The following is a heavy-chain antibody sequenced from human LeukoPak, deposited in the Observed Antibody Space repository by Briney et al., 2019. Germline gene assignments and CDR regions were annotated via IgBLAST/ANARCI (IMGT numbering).Heavy chain of an antibody. J-gene: IGHJ4*02. V-gene: IGHV3-7*03. D-gene: IGHD3-22*01. CDR1: GFTFSSYW. CDR3: ATPLDYYDTSGYHQGGD. Sequence: GGSLRLSCAASGFTFSSYWMTWVRQAPGKGLEWVANIKQDGSKKNYVDSVKGRFTISRDNAKNSLYLQMNSLKAEDTAVYYCATPLDYYDTSGYHQGGDWGQGTLVTVSS. CDR2: IKQDGSKK.